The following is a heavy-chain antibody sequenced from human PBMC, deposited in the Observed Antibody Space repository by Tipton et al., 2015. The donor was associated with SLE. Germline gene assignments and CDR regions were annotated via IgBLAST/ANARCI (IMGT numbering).Heavy chain of an antibody. V-gene: IGHV4-59*08. D-gene: IGHD3-9*01. Sequence: TLSLTCAVYGGSFSGYYWSWIRQPPGKGLEWIGYIYYSGSTNYNPSLKSRVTISVDTSKNQFSLKLSSVTAADTAVYYCARHRDDDILTGYYRGDAFDIWGQGTMVTVSS. CDR1: GGSFSGYY. CDR3: ARHRDDDILTGYYRGDAFDI. CDR2: IYYSGST. J-gene: IGHJ3*02.